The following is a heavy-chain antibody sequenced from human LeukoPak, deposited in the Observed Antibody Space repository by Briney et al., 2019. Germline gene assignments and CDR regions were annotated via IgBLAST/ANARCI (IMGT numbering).Heavy chain of an antibody. V-gene: IGHV3-30*02. D-gene: IGHD1-26*01. CDR3: AKNRDNGSFFRYLDL. J-gene: IGHJ2*01. CDR2: IRHDETNK. CDR1: GFTFSDYY. Sequence: GGSLRLSCAASGFTFSDYYMSWIRQAPCKGLEWVAFIRHDETNKYYADSVQGRFTISRDNSENTLYLQMNSLRAEDTSIYYCAKNRDNGSFFRYLDLWGRGTLATVSS.